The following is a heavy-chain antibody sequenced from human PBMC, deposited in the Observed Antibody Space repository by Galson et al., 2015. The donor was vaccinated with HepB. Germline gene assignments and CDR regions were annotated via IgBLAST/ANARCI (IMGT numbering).Heavy chain of an antibody. CDR1: GFTFSSYA. CDR3: ARDRALYGGNGKDAFDI. D-gene: IGHD4-23*01. J-gene: IGHJ3*02. CDR2: ISYDGSNK. Sequence: SLRLSCAASGFTFSSYAMHWVRQAPGKGLEWVAVISYDGSNKYYADSVKGRFTISRDNSKNTLYLQMNSLRAEDTAVCYCARDRALYGGNGKDAFDIWGQGTMVTVSS. V-gene: IGHV3-30*04.